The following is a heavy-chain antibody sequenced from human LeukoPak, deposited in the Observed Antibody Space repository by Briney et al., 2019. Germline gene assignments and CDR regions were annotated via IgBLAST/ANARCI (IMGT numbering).Heavy chain of an antibody. V-gene: IGHV4-34*01. CDR3: ARGPDFYDSSGYYPI. CDR2: INHSGST. CDR1: GGSFRNYY. D-gene: IGHD3-22*01. J-gene: IGHJ4*02. Sequence: PSETLSPTCAVYGGSFRNYYWSWIRQPPGKGLEWIGEINHSGSTKYNPSLKSRVTISVDRSKNRFSLKLSSVTAADTAVYYCARGPDFYDSSGYYPIWGQGTLVTVSS.